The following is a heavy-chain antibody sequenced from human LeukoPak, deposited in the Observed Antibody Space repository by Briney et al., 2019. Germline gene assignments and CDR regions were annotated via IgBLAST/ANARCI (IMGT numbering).Heavy chain of an antibody. CDR2: IYYSGST. Sequence: SETLSLTCTVSGGSISSYYWSWIRQPPGKGLEWIGYIYYSGSTNYNPSLKSRVTISVDTSKNQFSLMLSSVTAADTAVYYCARHTLLWSGFNWFDPWGQGTLVTVSS. V-gene: IGHV4-59*08. J-gene: IGHJ5*02. D-gene: IGHD3-3*01. CDR3: ARHTLLWSGFNWFDP. CDR1: GGSISSYY.